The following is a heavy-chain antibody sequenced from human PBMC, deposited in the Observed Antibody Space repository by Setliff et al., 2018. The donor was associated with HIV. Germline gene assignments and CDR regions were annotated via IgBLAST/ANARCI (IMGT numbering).Heavy chain of an antibody. Sequence: PGGSLRLSCVGSGLDLNNSSMTWVRQAPGKGLEWVAVIPYDGSNKYFPDSVKGRFTISRDNSKNTLYLQMNSLRAEDTAVYYCARESHSSNYFDYWGQGTLVTVSS. V-gene: IGHV3-30*05. CDR3: ARESHSSNYFDY. CDR1: GLDLNNSS. J-gene: IGHJ4*02. CDR2: IPYDGSNK. D-gene: IGHD4-4*01.